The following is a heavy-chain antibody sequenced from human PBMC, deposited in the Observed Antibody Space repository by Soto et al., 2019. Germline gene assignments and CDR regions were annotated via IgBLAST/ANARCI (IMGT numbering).Heavy chain of an antibody. CDR1: GFTFSSYS. Sequence: EVQLVESGGGLVQPGGSLRLSCAASGFTFSSYSMNWVRQAPGKGLEWVSYISSSSSTIYYADSVKGRFTISRDNAKNSLYLQMNSLRAEDTAVYYCVRGSGDYYGSGSYCWGQGTLVTVSS. J-gene: IGHJ4*02. D-gene: IGHD3-10*01. CDR2: ISSSSSTI. V-gene: IGHV3-48*01. CDR3: VRGSGDYYGSGSYC.